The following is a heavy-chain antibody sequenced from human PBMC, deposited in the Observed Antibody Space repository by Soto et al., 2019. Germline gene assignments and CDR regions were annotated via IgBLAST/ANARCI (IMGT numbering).Heavy chain of an antibody. D-gene: IGHD3-16*01. CDR1: GDSVSSRNCY. CDR2: IYYSGIT. J-gene: IGHJ4*02. Sequence: SESLSLTCTVSGDSVSSRNCYWSWLRLPPGKGLEWIGYIYYSGITNYNSSLKRRVTITEDTAKNQFSLKVSSLTTGDTAVYYCARLGLTDYSDYWGQGTLVTVSS. CDR3: ARLGLTDYSDY. V-gene: IGHV4-61*01.